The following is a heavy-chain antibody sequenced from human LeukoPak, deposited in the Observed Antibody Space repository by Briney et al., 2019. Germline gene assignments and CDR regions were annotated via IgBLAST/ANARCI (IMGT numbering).Heavy chain of an antibody. D-gene: IGHD2-2*02. CDR1: GGSFSGYY. CDR2: INHSGST. Sequence: SETLSLTCVVYGGSFSGYYWSWIRQPPGKGLEWIGEINHSGSTKYNPSLKSRVTISVDTSKNQFSLKLSSVTAADTAVYYCARDVSGYCSSTSCYTVFDYWGQGTLVTVSS. J-gene: IGHJ4*02. V-gene: IGHV4-34*01. CDR3: ARDVSGYCSSTSCYTVFDY.